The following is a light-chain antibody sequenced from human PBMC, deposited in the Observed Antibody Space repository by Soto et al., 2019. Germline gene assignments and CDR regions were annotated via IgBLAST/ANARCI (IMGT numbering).Light chain of an antibody. J-gene: IGLJ1*01. Sequence: QSVLTQPASVSGSPGQSITISCTGTSSNVGSYKLVSWYQQHPGKAPKLMIFEVNKRHSGVSNRFSGSKSGNTASLTISGLKVEDEADYYCCSSGGSPTSVFGTGTKVTVL. CDR3: CSSGGSPTSV. CDR2: EVN. CDR1: SSNVGSYKL. V-gene: IGLV2-23*02.